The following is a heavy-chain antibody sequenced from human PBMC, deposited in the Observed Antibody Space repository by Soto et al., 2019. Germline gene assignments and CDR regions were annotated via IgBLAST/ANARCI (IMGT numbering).Heavy chain of an antibody. CDR1: GGSISSGGYY. V-gene: IGHV4-31*03. Sequence: TLSLTCTVSGGSISSGGYYWSWIRQHPGKGLEWIGYIYYSGSTYYNPSLKSRVTISVDTSKNQFSLKLSSVTAADTAVYYCGGAFKISSFGVVITSWFDPWGQGTLVTVSS. J-gene: IGHJ5*01. CDR3: GGAFKISSFGVVITSWFDP. CDR2: IYYSGST. D-gene: IGHD3-3*01.